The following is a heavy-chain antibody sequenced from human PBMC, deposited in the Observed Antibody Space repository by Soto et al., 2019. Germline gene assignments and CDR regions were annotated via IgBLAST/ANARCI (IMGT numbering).Heavy chain of an antibody. CDR3: AKTSGSSGFLLSY. D-gene: IGHD6-19*01. J-gene: IGHJ4*02. CDR2: ISGNGGST. V-gene: IGHV3-23*01. CDR1: GFTFSSYA. Sequence: PGGSLRLSCAASGFTFSSYAMSWVRQAPGKGLEWVSAISGNGGSTYSADSVKGRFTISRDNSKNTLYLQMNSLRAEDTAVYYCAKTSGSSGFLLSYWGQGTLVTVSS.